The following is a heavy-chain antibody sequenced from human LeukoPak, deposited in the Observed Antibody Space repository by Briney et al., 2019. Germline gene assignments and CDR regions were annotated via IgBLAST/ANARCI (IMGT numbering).Heavy chain of an antibody. D-gene: IGHD1-26*01. CDR1: GFTFSSYS. Sequence: GGSLRLSCAASGFTFSSYSMNWVRQAPRKGLEWVSSISSSSSYIHSADSVRGRFTISRDNAKNSLFLQMNSLRAEDTAVYYCARDEWGDAFDIWGQGTMVTVFS. CDR2: ISSSSSYI. J-gene: IGHJ3*02. CDR3: ARDEWGDAFDI. V-gene: IGHV3-21*01.